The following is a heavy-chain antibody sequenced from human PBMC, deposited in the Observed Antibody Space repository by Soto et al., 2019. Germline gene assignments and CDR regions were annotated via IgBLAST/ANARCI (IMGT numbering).Heavy chain of an antibody. D-gene: IGHD3-10*01. V-gene: IGHV3-11*01. CDR1: GFTLSGYY. Sequence: GGSPRLSCAASGFTLSGYYMTWMRQTPGKGLEWVSFIGKTGSDIHYADSVEGRFTISRDNAKNSLYLQMNSLRAEDTAVYYCAREIGNRLPYGPVDYWGQGTLVTVSS. J-gene: IGHJ4*02. CDR3: AREIGNRLPYGPVDY. CDR2: IGKTGSDI.